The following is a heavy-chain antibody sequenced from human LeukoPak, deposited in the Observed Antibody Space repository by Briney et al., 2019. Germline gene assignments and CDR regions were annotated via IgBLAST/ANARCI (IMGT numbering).Heavy chain of an antibody. CDR3: ARNPYYSPYYYYGMDV. CDR2: INHGGST. V-gene: IGHV4-34*01. D-gene: IGHD3-10*01. Sequence: SETLSLTCAVYGGSFSGYYWSWIRQPPGKGLEWIGEINHGGSTNYNPSLKSRVTISVDTSKNQFSLKLSSVTAADTAVYYCARNPYYSPYYYYGMDVWGQGTTVTVSS. J-gene: IGHJ6*02. CDR1: GGSFSGYY.